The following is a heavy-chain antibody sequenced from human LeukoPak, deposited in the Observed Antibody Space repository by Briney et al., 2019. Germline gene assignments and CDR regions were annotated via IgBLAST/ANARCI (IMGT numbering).Heavy chain of an antibody. CDR2: ISGSGGST. J-gene: IGHJ4*02. D-gene: IGHD3-16*01. Sequence: GGSLRLSCAASGFRFSSYAMSWVRQAPGKGLEWVSGISGSGGSTYYADSVKGRFTISRDNSKNTLYLQMNSLRAEDTAVYYCARVLETGFWGLDYWGQGTLVTVSS. CDR3: ARVLETGFWGLDY. CDR1: GFRFSSYA. V-gene: IGHV3-23*01.